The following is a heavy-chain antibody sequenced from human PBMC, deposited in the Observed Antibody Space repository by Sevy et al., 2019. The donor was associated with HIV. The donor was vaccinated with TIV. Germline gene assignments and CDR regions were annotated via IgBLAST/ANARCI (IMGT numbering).Heavy chain of an antibody. D-gene: IGHD3-3*01. CDR2: ISGSGDTT. Sequence: GGSLRLSCAASGFNFHSYAMTWVRQAPGKGLEWVSAISGSGDTTYFADSVRGRFTVSRDNLKNTVFLQLNSLRVEDTAVYFCAKLGDGFWIGPEVYWFDPWGQGTLVTVSS. CDR3: AKLGDGFWIGPEVYWFDP. J-gene: IGHJ5*02. CDR1: GFNFHSYA. V-gene: IGHV3-23*01.